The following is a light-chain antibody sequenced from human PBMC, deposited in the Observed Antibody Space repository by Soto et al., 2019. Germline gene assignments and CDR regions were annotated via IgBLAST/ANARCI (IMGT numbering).Light chain of an antibody. V-gene: IGLV1-44*01. CDR2: RNN. Sequence: QSVLTQSPSASGTPGQRVTISCSGSTSNIGSNTVHWYQQLPGTAPKLLMYRNNQRPSGVPDRFSGSKSGTSASLAISGLQSEDEADYYCAAWHDSLDGYVFGTGTKVTVL. CDR3: AAWHDSLDGYV. CDR1: TSNIGSNT. J-gene: IGLJ1*01.